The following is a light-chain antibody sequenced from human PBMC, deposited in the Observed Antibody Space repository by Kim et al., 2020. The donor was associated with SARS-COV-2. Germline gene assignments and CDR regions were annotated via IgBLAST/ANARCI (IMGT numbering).Light chain of an antibody. CDR1: QSVSNN. V-gene: IGKV3-15*01. CDR3: QQYSNWPRT. Sequence: SPGERATLSCRASQSVSNNFLAWYQQQPGQAPRLLISGASTRATGIPARFSGSGSGTEFTLTISSLQSEDFAVYYCQQYSNWPRTFGQGTKVDIK. J-gene: IGKJ1*01. CDR2: GAS.